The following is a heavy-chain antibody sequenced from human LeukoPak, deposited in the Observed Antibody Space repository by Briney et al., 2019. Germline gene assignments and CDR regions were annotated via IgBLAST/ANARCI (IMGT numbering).Heavy chain of an antibody. CDR1: GFTFSSFA. CDR2: INGNGGST. Sequence: GGSLRLSCAASGFTFSSFAMHWVRQAPGKGLEYVSAINGNGGSTFYANSVKGRFTISRDNSKNTLYLQVGSLRAEDTAVYYCARGRLYRRSFCFDYWGQGTLVTVTS. V-gene: IGHV3-64*01. CDR3: ARGRLYRRSFCFDY. D-gene: IGHD3-16*02. J-gene: IGHJ4*02.